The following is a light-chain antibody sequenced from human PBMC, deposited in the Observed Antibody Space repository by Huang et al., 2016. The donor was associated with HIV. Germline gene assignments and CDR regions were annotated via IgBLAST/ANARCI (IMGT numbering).Light chain of an antibody. CDR3: QHYRKRPPMYT. J-gene: IGKJ2*01. CDR1: QSVDNN. Sequence: EVIMTQSPGTLSVSPRERATLSCKTSQSVDNNLAWYQQKPGQAPRLLLYSMSTRATGVPPRFSGGGSGTEFTLTISSLQSEDFGIYYCQHYRKRPPMYTFGQGTKLQI. CDR2: SMS. V-gene: IGKV3-15*01.